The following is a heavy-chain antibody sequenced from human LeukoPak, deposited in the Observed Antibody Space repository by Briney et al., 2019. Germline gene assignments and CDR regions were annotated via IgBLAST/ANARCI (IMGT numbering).Heavy chain of an antibody. CDR3: VRVVVVSATLKDWFDP. CDR1: NGSISSTNW. CDR2: SYHSGTT. Sequence: SETPSLTCAVSNGSISSTNWWSWVRQSPGKGLEYIGESYHSGTTNYNPSLKSRVTISLDKSKNHFSLKLTSVTAADTAVYYCVRVVVVSATLKDWFDPWGQGILVTVSS. D-gene: IGHD2-15*01. V-gene: IGHV4-4*02. J-gene: IGHJ5*02.